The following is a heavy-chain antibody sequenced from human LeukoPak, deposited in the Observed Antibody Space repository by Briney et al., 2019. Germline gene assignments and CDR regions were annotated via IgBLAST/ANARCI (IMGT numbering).Heavy chain of an antibody. CDR2: ISSSGST. Sequence: SETLSLTCFVSGDSISSHYWNWIRQPPGKGLEWIGYISSSGSTNYNPSLKSRVTVSIDTSKNQFSLNLSSVTAADTAVYYCARATLVGYSSYFYMDVWGKGTTVTFSS. J-gene: IGHJ6*03. V-gene: IGHV4-59*11. CDR1: GDSISSHY. D-gene: IGHD1-26*01. CDR3: ARATLVGYSSYFYMDV.